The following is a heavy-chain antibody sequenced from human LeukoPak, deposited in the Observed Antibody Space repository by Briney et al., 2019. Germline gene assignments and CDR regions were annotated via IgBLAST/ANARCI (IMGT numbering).Heavy chain of an antibody. J-gene: IGHJ4*02. CDR2: IYYSGNT. CDR1: GVSISSYY. CDR3: ARRAQRPPQYYYDSSKPLYYFDY. D-gene: IGHD3-22*01. V-gene: IGHV4-59*01. Sequence: PSETLSLTCTVSGVSISSYYWSWIRQPPGKGLEWIGYIYYSGNTNYNPSLKSRVTISVDTSKNQFSLKLSSVTAADTAVYYCARRAQRPPQYYYDSSKPLYYFDYWGQGTLVTVSS.